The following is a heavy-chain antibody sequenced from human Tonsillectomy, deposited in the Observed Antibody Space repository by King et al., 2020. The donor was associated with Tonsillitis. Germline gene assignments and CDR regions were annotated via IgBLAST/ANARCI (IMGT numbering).Heavy chain of an antibody. Sequence: QLQESGPGLVKPSETLSLTCTVSGGSISSYYWSWIRQPPGKGLEWIGYIYYSGSTNYNPSLKSRVTISVDTSKNQFSLKLSSVTAADTAVYYCARASRLPDYYYDSSGSWGCYFDLWGRGTLVTVSS. J-gene: IGHJ2*01. CDR3: ARASRLPDYYYDSSGSWGCYFDL. D-gene: IGHD3-22*01. CDR1: GGSISSYY. V-gene: IGHV4-59*01. CDR2: IYYSGST.